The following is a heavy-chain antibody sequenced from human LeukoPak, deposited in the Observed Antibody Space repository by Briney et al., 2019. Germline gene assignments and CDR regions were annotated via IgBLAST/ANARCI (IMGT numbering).Heavy chain of an antibody. Sequence: PSQTLSLTCTVSGGSISSGGYYWSWIRQPPGQGLEWIGSIYYSGSTYYNPSLKSRVTISVDTSKNQFSLKLSSVTAADTAVYYCARETPNYCSGGSCYWDWGQGTLVTVSS. CDR2: IYYSGST. CDR1: GGSISSGGYY. CDR3: ARETPNYCSGGSCYWD. V-gene: IGHV4-39*07. J-gene: IGHJ4*02. D-gene: IGHD2-15*01.